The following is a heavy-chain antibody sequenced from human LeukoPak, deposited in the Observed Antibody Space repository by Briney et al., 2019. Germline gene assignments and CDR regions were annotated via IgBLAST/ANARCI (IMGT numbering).Heavy chain of an antibody. J-gene: IGHJ6*02. D-gene: IGHD6-13*01. CDR3: ARVRIGQQLDKYYYYAMDV. CDR2: INPNSGGT. CDR1: GYTFTDYY. V-gene: IGHV1-2*02. Sequence: APVKVSCKASGYTFTDYYMRWVRQAPGQGLEWMGWINPNSGGTNYAQKFQGRVTMTTDTSISTACMEVSRLRSDDTAVYYCARVRIGQQLDKYYYYAMDVWGQGTTVTVSS.